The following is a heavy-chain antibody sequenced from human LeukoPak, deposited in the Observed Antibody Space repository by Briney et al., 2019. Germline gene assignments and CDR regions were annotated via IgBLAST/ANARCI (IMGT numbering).Heavy chain of an antibody. CDR3: ASQLSIAAADPYFQH. Sequence: SETLSLTCTVSGGSISSYYWSWIRQPAGKGLEWIGRIYTSGSTNCNPSLKSRVTMSVDTSKNQFSLKLSSVTAADTAVYYCASQLSIAAADPYFQHWGQGTLVTVSS. CDR1: GGSISSYY. J-gene: IGHJ1*01. D-gene: IGHD6-13*01. CDR2: IYTSGST. V-gene: IGHV4-4*07.